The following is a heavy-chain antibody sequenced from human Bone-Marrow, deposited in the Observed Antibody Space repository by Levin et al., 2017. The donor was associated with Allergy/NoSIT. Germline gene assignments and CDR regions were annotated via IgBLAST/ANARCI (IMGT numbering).Heavy chain of an antibody. D-gene: IGHD3-3*01. J-gene: IGHJ6*02. V-gene: IGHV2-5*01. Sequence: SGPTLVKPTQTLALTCTFSGFSLSTSGVGVGWIRQPPGKALEWLALIYWNDDKRYSPSLKTRLTITEGTSKNQVVLIMTNMDPVDTATYYCVHSQYFDFWRGYSYYYGVDVWGQGTTVTVSS. CDR2: IYWNDDK. CDR1: GFSLSTSGVG. CDR3: VHSQYFDFWRGYSYYYGVDV.